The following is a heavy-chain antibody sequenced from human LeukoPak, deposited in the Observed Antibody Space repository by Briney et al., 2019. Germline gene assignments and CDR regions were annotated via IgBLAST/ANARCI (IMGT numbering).Heavy chain of an antibody. Sequence: SETLSLTCTVSGGSISSSSCYWGWIRQPPGKGLEWIGSIYYSGSTYYNPSLKSRVTISVDTSKNQFSLKLSSVTAADTAVYYCARLLGSHDYVTPFDYWGQGTLVTVSS. D-gene: IGHD3-16*01. CDR3: ARLLGSHDYVTPFDY. CDR1: GGSISSSSCY. CDR2: IYYSGST. J-gene: IGHJ4*02. V-gene: IGHV4-39*07.